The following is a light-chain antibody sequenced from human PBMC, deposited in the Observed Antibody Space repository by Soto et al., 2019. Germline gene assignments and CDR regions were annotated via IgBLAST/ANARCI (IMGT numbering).Light chain of an antibody. CDR1: QSLVHSDGDTY. V-gene: IGKV2-30*02. J-gene: IGKJ2*01. CDR2: RVY. CDR3: MQGTHWPPYT. Sequence: EVVMTQSPLSLPVNLGEPAAISCRSTQSLVHSDGDTYLSWLHQRPGQSPRRLIFRVYKRDFGVPARCIGSGSGTDFTLEITSVEAEDVGVYYCMQGTHWPPYTFGQGTRLEIK.